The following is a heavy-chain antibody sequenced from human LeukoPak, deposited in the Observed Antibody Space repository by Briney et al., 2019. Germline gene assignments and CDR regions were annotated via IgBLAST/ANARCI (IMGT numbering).Heavy chain of an antibody. CDR3: ARSSGTTGYPFDY. CDR2: INPDSGGT. V-gene: IGHV1-2*02. CDR1: GYTFTGYY. J-gene: IGHJ4*02. Sequence: ASVKVSCKASGYTFTGYYMHWVRQAPGQGLEWMGWINPDSGGTNYAQKFQGRVTMTRDTSISTAYMELSRLRSDDTAVYYCARSSGTTGYPFDYWGQGTLVTVSS. D-gene: IGHD1-26*01.